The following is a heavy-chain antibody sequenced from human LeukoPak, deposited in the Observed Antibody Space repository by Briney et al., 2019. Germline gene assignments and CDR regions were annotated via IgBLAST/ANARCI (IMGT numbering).Heavy chain of an antibody. CDR2: IYYSGST. J-gene: IGHJ6*03. V-gene: IGHV4-59*01. Sequence: SETLSLTCTVSGGSISSYYWSWIRQPPGKGLEWIGYIYYSGSTNYNPSLKSRVTISVDTSKNQFSLKLSSVTAADTAVYYCARGKDSGWYEYYYYYYMDVWGKGTTATVSS. D-gene: IGHD6-19*01. CDR1: GGSISSYY. CDR3: ARGKDSGWYEYYYYYYMDV.